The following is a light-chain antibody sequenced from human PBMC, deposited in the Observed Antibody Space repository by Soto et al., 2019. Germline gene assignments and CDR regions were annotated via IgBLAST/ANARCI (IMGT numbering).Light chain of an antibody. CDR3: QQSYVTPPIT. CDR2: AAS. V-gene: IGKV1-39*01. Sequence: DIQITQSPSSLSASVGDRVTITCRASQSISRYLNWYQHRPGQAPKLLINAASNLRSGVPSRFSGSGSGTDFTLTITSLKPEDFAFYYCQQSYVTPPITLGQGTRMEIK. CDR1: QSISRY. J-gene: IGKJ5*01.